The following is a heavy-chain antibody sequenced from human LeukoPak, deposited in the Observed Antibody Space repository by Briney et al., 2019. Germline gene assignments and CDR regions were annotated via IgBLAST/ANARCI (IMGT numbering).Heavy chain of an antibody. CDR2: ISSSGSTI. CDR3: AREHIVVVTAIPYFDY. D-gene: IGHD2-21*02. CDR1: GFTFSDYY. V-gene: IGHV3-11*01. Sequence: GGSLRLSCAASGFTFSDYYMSRIRQAPGKGLEWVSYISSSGSTIYYADSVKGRFTICRDNAKNSLYLQMNSLRAEDTAVYYCAREHIVVVTAIPYFDYWGQGTLVTVSS. J-gene: IGHJ4*02.